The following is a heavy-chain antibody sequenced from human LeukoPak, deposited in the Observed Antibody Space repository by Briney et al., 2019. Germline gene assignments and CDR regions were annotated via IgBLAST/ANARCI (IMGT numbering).Heavy chain of an antibody. CDR2: INPNSGGT. J-gene: IGHJ5*02. V-gene: IGHV1-2*04. CDR3: ARMVSDSSGYYLTRIDWFDP. D-gene: IGHD3-22*01. CDR1: GYTFTGYY. Sequence: GASVKVSCKASGYTFTGYYMHWVRQAPGQGLEWMGWINPNSGGTNYAQKFQGWVTMTRDTSISTAYMELSRLRSDDTAVYYCARMVSDSSGYYLTRIDWFDPWGQGTLVTVSS.